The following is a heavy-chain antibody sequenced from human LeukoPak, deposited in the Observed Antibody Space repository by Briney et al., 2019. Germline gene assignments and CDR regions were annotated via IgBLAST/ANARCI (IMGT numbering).Heavy chain of an antibody. J-gene: IGHJ6*02. CDR1: GYTFTSYD. CDR3: ARVPFTIFGVGTMKQYYYYGMDV. V-gene: IGHV1-8*01. Sequence: ASVKVSCKASGYTFTSYDINWVRQATGQGLEWMGWMNPNSGDTGYAQKFQGRLTMTGNTSISTAYMELSSLRSEDTAVYYCARVPFTIFGVGTMKQYYYYGMDVWGQGTTVTVSS. CDR2: MNPNSGDT. D-gene: IGHD3-3*01.